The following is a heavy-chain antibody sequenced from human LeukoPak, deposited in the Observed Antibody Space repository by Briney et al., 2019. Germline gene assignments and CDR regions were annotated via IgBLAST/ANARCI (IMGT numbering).Heavy chain of an antibody. J-gene: IGHJ4*02. Sequence: PSETLSLTCAVYGGSFTDYYWSWIRQPPGKGLEWIGEVNHNGGTNYNPSLKSRVTISMDTSKNQFSLKLTSVTAADTAIYYCARVASSGYLAYWGQGTLVTASS. CDR1: GGSFTDYY. CDR2: VNHNGGT. V-gene: IGHV4-34*01. D-gene: IGHD3-22*01. CDR3: ARVASSGYLAY.